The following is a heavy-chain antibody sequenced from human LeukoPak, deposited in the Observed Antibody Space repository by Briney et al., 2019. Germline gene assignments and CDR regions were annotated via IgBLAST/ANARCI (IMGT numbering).Heavy chain of an antibody. J-gene: IGHJ4*02. D-gene: IGHD5-18*01. CDR1: GGSMSSGDYY. V-gene: IGHV4-30-4*01. Sequence: PSETLSLTCTVSGGSMSSGDYYWSWIRQPPGKGLGWIGYIYYSGSPYYNPSLRSRVSFSVDTSKNQFSLNLTSVTAADTAVYYCAREMGGYTYGYPEGWSLLDYWGQGVLVTVTS. CDR3: AREMGGYTYGYPEGWSLLDY. CDR2: IYYSGSP.